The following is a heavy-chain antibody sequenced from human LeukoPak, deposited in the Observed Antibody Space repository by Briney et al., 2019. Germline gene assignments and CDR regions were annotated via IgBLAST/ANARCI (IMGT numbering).Heavy chain of an antibody. V-gene: IGHV3-30*04. J-gene: IGHJ4*02. CDR3: ARDYSGRYTIDY. CDR2: ISDDGRNK. CDR1: GFTFSSHA. Sequence: GRSLRLSCAASGFTFSSHAMHWVRQPPGKGLEWVAVISDDGRNKYHGDSVKGRFTISRDSPKNTVYLQMNSLRTEDTAVYYCARDYSGRYTIDYWGQGTLVTVSS. D-gene: IGHD1-26*01.